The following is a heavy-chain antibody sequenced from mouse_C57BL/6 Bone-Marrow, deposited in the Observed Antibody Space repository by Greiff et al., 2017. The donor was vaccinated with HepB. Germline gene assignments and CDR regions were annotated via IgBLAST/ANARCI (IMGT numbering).Heavy chain of an antibody. CDR1: GFTFSDYY. CDR2: ISNGGGST. V-gene: IGHV5-12*01. D-gene: IGHD2-1*01. J-gene: IGHJ2*01. CDR3: ARQGGYYGNYGWFDY. Sequence: EVHLVESGGGLVQPGGSLKLSCAASGFTFSDYYMYWVRQTPEKRLEWVAYISNGGGSTYYPDTVKGRFIITRDNAKNTLYLQMSRLKSEDTAMYYCARQGGYYGNYGWFDYWGQGTTLTVSS.